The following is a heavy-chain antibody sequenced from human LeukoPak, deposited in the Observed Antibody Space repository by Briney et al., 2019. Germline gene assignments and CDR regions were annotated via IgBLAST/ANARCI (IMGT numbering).Heavy chain of an antibody. V-gene: IGHV3-30*12. CDR3: ARDSKGGFRFDD. CDR1: GFTFSSYG. CDR2: ISYDGSDE. D-gene: IGHD3-16*01. Sequence: GGSLRLSCAASGFTFSSYGMYWVRQAPGKGLEWVAFISYDGSDEYYADSVRGRFTISRDNSKNTLYLQMNSLRAEDTAVYFCARDSKGGFRFDDWGQGTLVTVSS. J-gene: IGHJ4*02.